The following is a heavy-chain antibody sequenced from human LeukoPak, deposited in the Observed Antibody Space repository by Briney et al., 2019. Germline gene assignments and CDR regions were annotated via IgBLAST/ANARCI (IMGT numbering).Heavy chain of an antibody. Sequence: PGGSLRLSCAASGFTFSINYMTWVRQAPGKGLEWVSIIYSGGNTYYSAAMMGRFTISRDNSRNTLYLQMSSLRAEDTAVYYCASQAYGLFHYGGQGTLDTVS. D-gene: IGHD3-16*01. CDR2: IYSGGNT. V-gene: IGHV3-66*04. J-gene: IGHJ4*02. CDR1: GFTFSINY. CDR3: ASQAYGLFHY.